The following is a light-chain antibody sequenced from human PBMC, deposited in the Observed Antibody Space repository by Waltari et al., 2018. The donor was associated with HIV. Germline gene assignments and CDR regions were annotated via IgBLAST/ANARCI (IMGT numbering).Light chain of an antibody. CDR2: RGN. CDR3: SSWDTKLNGWV. CDR1: KNNVGFQG. Sequence: QAGLTQPPSVSKALGQTATLPCPGDKNNVGFQGSSWLKHHQGHPPKLLSYRGNNRPSGVPDRFSASTSGKTASLNITGLLADDEADYYCSSWDTKLNGWVFGGGTHLTVL. V-gene: IGLV10-54*01. J-gene: IGLJ3*02.